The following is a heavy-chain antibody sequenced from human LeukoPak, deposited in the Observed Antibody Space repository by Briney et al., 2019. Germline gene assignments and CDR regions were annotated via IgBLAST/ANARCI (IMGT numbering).Heavy chain of an antibody. V-gene: IGHV3-23*01. J-gene: IGHJ4*02. Sequence: GGSLRLSCAASGFTFNSYAMSWVRQAPWERLQWVSGISDSGGNTYYADSVRGRFPISSDNSKNTLYLQMNSLRAEDTAVYYCARHRSSWLIDYWGQGTLVTVSS. CDR3: ARHRSSWLIDY. CDR1: GFTFNSYA. D-gene: IGHD6-6*01. CDR2: ISDSGGNT.